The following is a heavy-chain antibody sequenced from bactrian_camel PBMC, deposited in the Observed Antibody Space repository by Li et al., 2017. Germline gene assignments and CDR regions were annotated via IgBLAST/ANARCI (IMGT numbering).Heavy chain of an antibody. J-gene: IGHJ4*01. CDR1: GISLSSAFC. V-gene: IGHV3-3*01. CDR2: IRPGGPGGTTT. Sequence: HVQLVESGGGSVQAGGSLRLSCQGTGISLSSAFCVGWFRQAPGKEREGVASIRPGGPGGTTTYYADSVKGRFTISQDNAKNTVYLQMNSLKSEDTALYYCAIRSLVTFEFASWGQGTQVTVS. D-gene: IGHD2*01. CDR3: AIRSLVTFEFAS.